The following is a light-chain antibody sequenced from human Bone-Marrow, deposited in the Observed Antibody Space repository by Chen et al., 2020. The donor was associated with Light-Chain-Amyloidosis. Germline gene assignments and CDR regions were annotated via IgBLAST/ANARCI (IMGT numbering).Light chain of an antibody. CDR2: DAN. V-gene: IGKV1-33*01. CDR3: QQYENLPYT. CDR1: QDITFY. Sequence: DIQMTQSPSSLSASVGERVTITCQASQDITFYLNWYQHKPGEAPKILISDANNLGPGVPSRFSGSGYGTHFTFTISSLQPEDIATYYCQQYENLPYTFGQGTRLDIK. J-gene: IGKJ2*01.